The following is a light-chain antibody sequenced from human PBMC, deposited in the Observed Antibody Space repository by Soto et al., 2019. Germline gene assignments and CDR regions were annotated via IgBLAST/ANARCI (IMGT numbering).Light chain of an antibody. Sequence: DIVMTQSPDSLAVSLGERATINCKSSQSVLYSAINKNYLAWYQQKPGQPPKLLIYWASTRESGVPDRFIGSGSGTDFSLTISSLQAEDVAVYYCQQYYSSPRTFGQGTKVEIK. CDR2: WAS. CDR1: QSVLYSAINKNY. V-gene: IGKV4-1*01. J-gene: IGKJ1*01. CDR3: QQYYSSPRT.